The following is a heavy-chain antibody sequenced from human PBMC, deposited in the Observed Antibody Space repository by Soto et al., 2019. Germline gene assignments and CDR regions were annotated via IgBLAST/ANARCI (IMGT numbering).Heavy chain of an antibody. V-gene: IGHV4-31*03. CDR3: ARDHRWSNQFYGIDV. CDR2: IYYSGST. D-gene: IGHD2-15*01. CDR1: GDSISSNGYY. Sequence: PSETLPLTCTVSGDSISSNGYYWSWIRQHPGKGLEWIGYIYYSGSTYYNPSLKSRVTISLDTSKKQFSLKLSSVTAADTAVYSCARDHRWSNQFYGIDVWGQGTRVTVSS. J-gene: IGHJ6*02.